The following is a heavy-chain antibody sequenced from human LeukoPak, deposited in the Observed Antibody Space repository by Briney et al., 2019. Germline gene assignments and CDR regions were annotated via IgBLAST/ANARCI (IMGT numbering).Heavy chain of an antibody. CDR3: AKDRTPYYYDSSGYYPGVGGPLGY. J-gene: IGHJ4*02. CDR2: MSFDGDSK. CDR1: GFTFSTYP. V-gene: IGHV3-30-3*01. Sequence: PGRSLRLSCAASGFTFSTYPMHWVRQAPGKGLEWVAVMSFDGDSKYYSDSVRGRFIVSRDNAKSTLYLQMNSLRPEDTALYYCAKDRTPYYYDSSGYYPGVGGPLGYWGQGTLVTVSS. D-gene: IGHD3-22*01.